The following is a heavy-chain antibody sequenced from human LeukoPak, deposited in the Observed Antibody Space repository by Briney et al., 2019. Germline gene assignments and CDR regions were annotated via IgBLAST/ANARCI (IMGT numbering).Heavy chain of an antibody. V-gene: IGHV3-23*01. CDR2: ISNSGGDT. CDR3: AKGNRYSSGSYQNWFDP. D-gene: IGHD1-26*01. Sequence: PGGSLRLSCAASGFTFSNYAMSWVRQAPGRGLEWVLGISNSGGDTQYADSVKGRFTISRDNSKNTLYLQMNSLRAEDTAVYYCAKGNRYSSGSYQNWFDPWGQGTLVTVSS. CDR1: GFTFSNYA. J-gene: IGHJ5*02.